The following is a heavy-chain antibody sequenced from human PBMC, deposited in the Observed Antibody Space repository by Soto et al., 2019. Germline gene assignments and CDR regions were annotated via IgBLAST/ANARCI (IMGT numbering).Heavy chain of an antibody. J-gene: IGHJ3*02. Sequence: QSGGSLRLSCAASGFTVSSNYMSWVRQAPGKGLEWVSVIYSGGSTYYADSVKGRSTISRDNSKNTLYLQMNSLRAEDTAVYYCARDWKNTDAFDIWGQGTMVTVSS. CDR2: IYSGGST. CDR1: GFTVSSNY. V-gene: IGHV3-53*01. D-gene: IGHD1-1*01. CDR3: ARDWKNTDAFDI.